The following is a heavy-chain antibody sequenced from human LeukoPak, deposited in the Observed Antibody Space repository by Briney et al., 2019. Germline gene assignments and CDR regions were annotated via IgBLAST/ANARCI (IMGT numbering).Heavy chain of an antibody. CDR2: IKQDGSEK. CDR3: ARDQITRYSSSSSDY. D-gene: IGHD6-6*01. CDR1: GFTFSSYG. J-gene: IGHJ4*02. Sequence: PGRSLRLSCAASGFTFSSYGMHWVRQAPGKGLEWVANIKQDGSEKYYVDSVKGRFTISRDNAKNSLYLQMNSLRAEDTAVYYCARDQITRYSSSSSDYWGQGTLVTVFS. V-gene: IGHV3-7*01.